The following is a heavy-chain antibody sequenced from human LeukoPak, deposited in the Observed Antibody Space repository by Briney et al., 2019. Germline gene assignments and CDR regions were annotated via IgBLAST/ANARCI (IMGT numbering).Heavy chain of an antibody. CDR1: GGSFSGYY. CDR2: INHSGST. J-gene: IGHJ4*02. V-gene: IGHV4-34*01. Sequence: PSETLSLTCAVYGGSFSGYYWSWIRQPPGKGLEWIGEINHSGSTNYNPSLKSRVTISVDTSKNQFSLKLSSVTAADTAVYYCARHRDIVVVPAASPIGYWGQGTLVTVSS. CDR3: ARHRDIVVVPAASPIGY. D-gene: IGHD2-2*01.